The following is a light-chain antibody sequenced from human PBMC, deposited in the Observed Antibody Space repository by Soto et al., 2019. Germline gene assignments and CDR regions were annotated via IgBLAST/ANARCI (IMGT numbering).Light chain of an antibody. CDR2: DVS. CDR3: SSYTRRSTLMV. CDR1: NSDIGGYNY. V-gene: IGLV2-14*03. Sequence: QSVLTQPASVSGSPGQSITISCTGTNSDIGGYNYVSWYQQHPGKAPKLMIYDVSNRPSGVSYRFSGSKSGNTASLTISGLQAEDEADYYCSSYTRRSTLMVFGGGTKLTVL. J-gene: IGLJ2*01.